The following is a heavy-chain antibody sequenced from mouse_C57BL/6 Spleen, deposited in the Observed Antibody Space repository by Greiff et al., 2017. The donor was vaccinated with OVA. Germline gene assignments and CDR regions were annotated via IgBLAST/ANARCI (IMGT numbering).Heavy chain of an antibody. CDR2: IYPRSGNT. CDR3: AGRRYYDYPSYAMDY. Sequence: QVQLQQSGAELARPGASVKLSCKASGYTFTSYGISWVKQRTGQGLEWIGEIYPRSGNTYYNEKFKGKATLTADKSSSTAYMELRSLTSEDSAVYVCAGRRYYDYPSYAMDYWGQGTSVTVSS. V-gene: IGHV1-81*01. J-gene: IGHJ4*01. CDR1: GYTFTSYG. D-gene: IGHD2-4*01.